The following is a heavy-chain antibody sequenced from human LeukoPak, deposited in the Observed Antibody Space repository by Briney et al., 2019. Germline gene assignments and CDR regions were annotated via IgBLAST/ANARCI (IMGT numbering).Heavy chain of an antibody. D-gene: IGHD4-17*01. J-gene: IGHJ4*02. V-gene: IGHV4-39*01. CDR1: GGSISSSTYY. Sequence: EASETLSLTCTVSGGSISSSTYYWGCIRQPPGKGLEWIGTIYYSGSTYYNSSLKSRVTISVDTSKNQFSLKLSSVTAADTAVYYCARHEYGDYGGFDYWGQGALVTVSS. CDR2: IYYSGST. CDR3: ARHEYGDYGGFDY.